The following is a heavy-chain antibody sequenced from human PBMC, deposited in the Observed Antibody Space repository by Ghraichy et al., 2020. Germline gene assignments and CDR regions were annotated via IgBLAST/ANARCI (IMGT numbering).Heavy chain of an antibody. J-gene: IGHJ6*02. Sequence: SETLSLTCAVYGGSFSGYYWSWIRQPPGKGLEWIGEINHSGSTNNNPSLKSQFTISVDTSKNQFSLKLSSVTAADTAVYYCASLKVLGGSSSGYYYYGMDVWGQGTTVTVSS. CDR3: ASLKVLGGSSSGYYYYGMDV. CDR2: INHSGST. V-gene: IGHV4-34*01. CDR1: GGSFSGYY. D-gene: IGHD6-6*01.